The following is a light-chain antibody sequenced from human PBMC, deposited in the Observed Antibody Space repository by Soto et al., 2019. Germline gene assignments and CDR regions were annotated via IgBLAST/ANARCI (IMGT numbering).Light chain of an antibody. J-gene: IGLJ1*01. CDR1: ISDVGGYNY. CDR3: SSYTSSSTYV. V-gene: IGLV2-14*03. Sequence: QSALTQPASVSGSPGQAITISCTGTISDVGGYNYVSWYQQHPDKAPKLMIFNVSNRPSGVSNRFSGSKSGYTASLTISGLQAEDEADYYCSSYTSSSTYVFGTGTKLTLL. CDR2: NVS.